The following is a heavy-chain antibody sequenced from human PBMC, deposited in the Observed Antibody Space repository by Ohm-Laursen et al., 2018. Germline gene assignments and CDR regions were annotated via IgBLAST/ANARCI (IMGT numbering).Heavy chain of an antibody. D-gene: IGHD5-18*01. V-gene: IGHV3-74*03. J-gene: IGHJ4*02. CDR1: GFTFSSYW. CDR2: INSDGIST. CDR3: ARLRSNTVTTIGLDY. Sequence: GSLRLSCTAPGFTFSSYWMHWVRQAPGKGLVWVSRINSDGISTTYADSVKGRFTISRDNAKNMVYLQMNSLRVEDTAVYFCARLRSNTVTTIGLDYWGQGTLVTVSS.